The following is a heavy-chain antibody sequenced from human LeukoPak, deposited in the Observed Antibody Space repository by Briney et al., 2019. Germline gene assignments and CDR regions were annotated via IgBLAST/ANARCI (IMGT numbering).Heavy chain of an antibody. CDR3: AKREVRGTYLYYFDY. V-gene: IGHV3-30*18. CDR2: ISYDGSTK. D-gene: IGHD3-16*01. J-gene: IGHJ4*02. CDR1: GFTFSSFG. Sequence: GGSLRLSCAASGFTFSSFGMHWVRQAPGKGLEWVAVISYDGSTKYYADSVKGRFTISRDNSKNTLYHQMNSLRDEDTAVYYCAKREVRGTYLYYFDYWGQGTLVTVSS.